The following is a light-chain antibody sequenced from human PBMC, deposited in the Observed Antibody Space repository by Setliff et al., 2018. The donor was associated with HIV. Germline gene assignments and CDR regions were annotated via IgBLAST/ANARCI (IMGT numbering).Light chain of an antibody. J-gene: IGLJ1*01. V-gene: IGLV2-14*03. CDR3: FSYTSSTPLYV. Sequence: QSALTQPASVSGSPGQSITISCTGTSSDVGGYNYVSWYQLHPGKAPKLMIFDVSERPSGVSNRFSGSRSANTASLTISGLQAEDEADCYCFSYTSSTPLYVFGTGTKVTVL. CDR2: DVS. CDR1: SSDVGGYNY.